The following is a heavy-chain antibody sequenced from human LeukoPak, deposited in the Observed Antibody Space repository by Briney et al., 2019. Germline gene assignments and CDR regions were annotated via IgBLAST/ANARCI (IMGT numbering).Heavy chain of an antibody. J-gene: IGHJ1*01. CDR2: INPNSGGT. CDR3: ARDFSSRFVEYFQH. Sequence: ASVKVSCKASVYTFTGYYIHWVRQAPGQGLEWMGWINPNSGGTNYAQNFQGRVTMTRDTSISTAYMELSRLKSDDTAIYYCARDFSSRFVEYFQHWGQGTLVTVSS. D-gene: IGHD6-13*01. CDR1: VYTFTGYY. V-gene: IGHV1-2*02.